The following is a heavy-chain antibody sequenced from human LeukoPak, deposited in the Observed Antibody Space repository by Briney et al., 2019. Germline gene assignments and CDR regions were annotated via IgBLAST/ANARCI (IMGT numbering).Heavy chain of an antibody. D-gene: IGHD3-22*01. V-gene: IGHV4-31*03. CDR3: ARAHDSSGYNIFDV. CDR1: RYSISEGGYF. CDR2: MYYRGAT. J-gene: IGHJ4*02. Sequence: SETLSLTCTVPRYSISEGGYFWSWVRQHPGKGLEWIGYMYYRGATYYNPSLKRRLSISVDASKNLFSLNLSSVTGADTALYYCARAHDSSGYNIFDVWGQGTLVTVSS.